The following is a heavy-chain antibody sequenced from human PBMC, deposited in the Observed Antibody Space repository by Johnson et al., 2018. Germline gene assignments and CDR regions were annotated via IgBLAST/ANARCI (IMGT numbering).Heavy chain of an antibody. D-gene: IGHD2-21*02. CDR3: ATEPCGGDCYLEYLHH. CDR2: TSYDGTDK. CDR1: GFTFNSYA. J-gene: IGHJ1*01. V-gene: IGHV3-30*04. Sequence: QVQLVESGGGVVQPGRSLRLSCAASGFTFNSYAIHWVRQAPGKGLEWVAVTSYDGTDKDYADSVKGRFTISRDNSENTLYLQMNSLRAEDTAVYYCATEPCGGDCYLEYLHHWGQGTLVTVSS.